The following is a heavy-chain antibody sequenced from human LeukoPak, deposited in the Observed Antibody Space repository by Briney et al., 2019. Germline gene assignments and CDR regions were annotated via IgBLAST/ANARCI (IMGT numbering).Heavy chain of an antibody. CDR2: IYYSGST. V-gene: IGHV4-59*08. Sequence: SETLSLTCTVSGESISGFYWTWIRQPPGKGLEWIGYIYYSGSTNYNPSLKSRVTISVDASKNQFSLKLSSVTAADTAVYYCARYAGTKRGLFDYWGQGTLVTVSS. D-gene: IGHD6-13*01. CDR3: ARYAGTKRGLFDY. CDR1: GESISGFY. J-gene: IGHJ4*02.